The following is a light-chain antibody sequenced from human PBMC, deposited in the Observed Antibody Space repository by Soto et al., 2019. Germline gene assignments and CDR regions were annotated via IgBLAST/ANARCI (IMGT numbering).Light chain of an antibody. J-gene: IGKJ1*01. CDR1: QGISNS. V-gene: IGKV1-27*01. Sequence: DIPMTQSPSSLSASVGDSVTITCRASQGISNSLAWYQQKPGKVPKLLIYAASTLQSGVPSRFSGSKSGTDFTLTISSLQPEDVAAYYCQNYDSAPRTFGQGTKVEIK. CDR2: AAS. CDR3: QNYDSAPRT.